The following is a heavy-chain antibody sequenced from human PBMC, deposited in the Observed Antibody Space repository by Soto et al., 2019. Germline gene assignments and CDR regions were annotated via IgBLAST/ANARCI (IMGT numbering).Heavy chain of an antibody. V-gene: IGHV4-59*01. CDR1: GVSINTYY. CDR2: IHHSGST. Sequence: TLSLTCAVSGVSINTYYWSWVRQPPGKGLEWIGNIHHSGSTNYNPSLNSRVTISIDTSKNKLSLWLNSVTAADTAVYYCARERHFFDSGGYHEKYFDFWGQGTLVTVSS. D-gene: IGHD3-22*01. CDR3: ARERHFFDSGGYHEKYFDF. J-gene: IGHJ4*02.